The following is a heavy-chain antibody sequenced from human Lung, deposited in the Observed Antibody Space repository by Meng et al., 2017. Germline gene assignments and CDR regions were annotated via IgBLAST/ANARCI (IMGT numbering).Heavy chain of an antibody. V-gene: IGHV4-34*01. CDR2: INHSGST. D-gene: IGHD4-11*01. CDR1: GGSFSDYY. J-gene: IGHJ4*02. Sequence: QVHLQQWGAGLLKPSETLPLTCVVSGGSFSDYYWSWIRQPPGKGLEWIGEINHSGSTNYNPSLESRATISVDTSQNNLSLKLSSVTAADSAVYYCARGPTTMAHDFDYWGQGTLVTASS. CDR3: ARGPTTMAHDFDY.